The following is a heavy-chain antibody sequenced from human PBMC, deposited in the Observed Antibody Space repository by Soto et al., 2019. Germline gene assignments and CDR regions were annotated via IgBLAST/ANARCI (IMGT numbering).Heavy chain of an antibody. D-gene: IGHD6-13*01. CDR1: GGTFSSYA. Sequence: SVKVSCKASGGTFSSYAISWVRQAPGQGLEWMGGIIPIFGTANYAQKFQGRVTITADESTSTAYMELSSLRSEDTAVYYCARVNGIAAAGGKGADYYYGMDVWGQGTTVTVSS. CDR2: IIPIFGTA. V-gene: IGHV1-69*13. CDR3: ARVNGIAAAGGKGADYYYGMDV. J-gene: IGHJ6*02.